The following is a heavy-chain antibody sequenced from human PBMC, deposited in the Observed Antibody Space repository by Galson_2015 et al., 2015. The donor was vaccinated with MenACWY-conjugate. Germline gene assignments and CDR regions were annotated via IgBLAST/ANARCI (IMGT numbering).Heavy chain of an antibody. CDR1: GFTFSSYW. D-gene: IGHD6-13*01. Sequence: SLRLSCAASGFTFSSYWMHWVRQGPGKGLVWVSRINSDGSSTNYADSVKGRFTISRDNAKNTLYLQMNSLRAEDTAVYYCARGGQGLAAAEDNWFDPWGQGTLVTVFS. V-gene: IGHV3-74*01. CDR2: INSDGSST. J-gene: IGHJ5*02. CDR3: ARGGQGLAAAEDNWFDP.